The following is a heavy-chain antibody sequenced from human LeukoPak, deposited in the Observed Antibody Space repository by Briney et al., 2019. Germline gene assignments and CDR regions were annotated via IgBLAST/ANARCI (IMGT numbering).Heavy chain of an antibody. D-gene: IGHD3-22*01. V-gene: IGHV3-9*01. J-gene: IGHJ4*02. CDR3: AKDADYYDSSGPFDY. CDR2: ISWNSGSI. CDR1: GFTFGDYA. Sequence: GGSLRLSCAASGFTFGDYAMHWVRQAPGKGLEWVSGISWNSGSIGYADSVKGRFTISRDNAKNSLYLQMNSLRAEDTALYYCAKDADYYDSSGPFDYWGQGTLVTVSS.